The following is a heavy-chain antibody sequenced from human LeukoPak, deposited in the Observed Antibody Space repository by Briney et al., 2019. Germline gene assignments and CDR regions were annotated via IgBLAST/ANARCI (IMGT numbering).Heavy chain of an antibody. J-gene: IGHJ4*02. CDR3: AKSSIMFAAGRLGSIDF. CDR2: IRRDGSHK. V-gene: IGHV3-30*02. Sequence: PGGSLRLPCAASGFAFNDFAMYWVRQAPGKGLDWVALIRRDGSHKYYAHSIKGRFTISRDNSKNTLYLQMSSLRAEDTAVYYCAKSSIMFAAGRLGSIDFWGQGTLVTVSS. D-gene: IGHD6-25*01. CDR1: GFAFNDFA.